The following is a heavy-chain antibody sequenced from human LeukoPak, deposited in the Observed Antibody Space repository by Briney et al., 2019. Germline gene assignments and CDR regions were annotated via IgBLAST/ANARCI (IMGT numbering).Heavy chain of an antibody. J-gene: IGHJ6*03. D-gene: IGHD5-18*01. V-gene: IGHV1-69*13. Sequence: SVKVSCKASGGTFSSYAISWVRQAPGQGLEWMGGIIPIFGTANYAQKFQGRVTITADESTSTAYMELSSLRSEDTAVYYCASYAGYSSASYYYYYMDVWGKGTTVTISS. CDR1: GGTFSSYA. CDR2: IIPIFGTA. CDR3: ASYAGYSSASYYYYYMDV.